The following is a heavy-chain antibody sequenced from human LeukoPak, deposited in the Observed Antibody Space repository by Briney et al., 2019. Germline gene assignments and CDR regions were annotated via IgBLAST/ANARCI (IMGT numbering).Heavy chain of an antibody. CDR3: AKAGDATSPGGSIDS. CDR1: GFSFSSYA. Sequence: PGGFLRLSCAASGFSFSSYAMSWVRQAPGKGLEWVSAIRDSGGSTYYADSVKGRFTISRDNSQNTLYLQMNSLRAEDTAIYYCAKAGDATSPGGSIDSWGQGTLVTVSS. D-gene: IGHD3-16*01. CDR2: IRDSGGST. V-gene: IGHV3-23*01. J-gene: IGHJ4*02.